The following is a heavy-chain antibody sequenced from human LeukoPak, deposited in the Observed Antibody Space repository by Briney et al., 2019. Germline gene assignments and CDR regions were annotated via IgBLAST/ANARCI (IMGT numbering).Heavy chain of an antibody. D-gene: IGHD5-12*01. V-gene: IGHV4-34*01. J-gene: IGHJ5*02. CDR2: INHSGGT. CDR3: ARDTYDFVVWFDP. Sequence: SETLSLTCAVYGGSFSGYYWSWIRQPPGKGLEWIGEINHSGGTNYNPSLKSRVTISVDTSKNQFSLKLSSVTAADTAVYYCARDTYDFVVWFDPWGQGTLVTVSS. CDR1: GGSFSGYY.